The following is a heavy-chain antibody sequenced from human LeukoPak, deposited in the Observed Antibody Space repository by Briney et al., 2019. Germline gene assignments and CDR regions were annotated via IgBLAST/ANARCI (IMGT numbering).Heavy chain of an antibody. CDR1: GGSISSYY. Sequence: PSETLSLTCTDSGGSISSYYWSWIRQPPGKGLEWIGYVSYSGSTNYNPSLKSRVTISVDTSRNQFSLKLSSVTAADTAVYYCARGRLGGSGSYYNVLDYWGQGTLVTVSS. CDR2: VSYSGST. V-gene: IGHV4-59*01. D-gene: IGHD3-10*01. J-gene: IGHJ4*02. CDR3: ARGRLGGSGSYYNVLDY.